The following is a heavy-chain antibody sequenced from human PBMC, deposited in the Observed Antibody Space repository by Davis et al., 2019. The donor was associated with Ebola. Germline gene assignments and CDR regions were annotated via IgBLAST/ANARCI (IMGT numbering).Heavy chain of an antibody. V-gene: IGHV3-30-3*01. D-gene: IGHD2-2*01. Sequence: PGSLWKISCAASGFTFSSYAMHWVRQAPGKGLEWVAVISYDGSNKYYADSVKGRFTISRDNSKNTLYLQMNSLRAEDTAVYYCARAWYQLLSLFAFDIWGQGTMVTVSS. CDR3: ARAWYQLLSLFAFDI. CDR2: ISYDGSNK. CDR1: GFTFSSYA. J-gene: IGHJ3*02.